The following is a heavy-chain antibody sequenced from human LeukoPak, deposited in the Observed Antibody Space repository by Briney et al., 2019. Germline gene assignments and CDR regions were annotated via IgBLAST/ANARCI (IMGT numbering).Heavy chain of an antibody. CDR3: ARHLRVGPRWFGELFY. CDR2: INHSGST. Sequence: PSETLSLTCAVYGGSFSGYYWSWIRQPPGKGLEWIGEINHSGSTNYNPSLKSRVTISVDTSKNQFSLKLSSVTAADTAVYYCARHLRVGPRWFGELFYWGQGTLVAVSS. D-gene: IGHD3-10*01. CDR1: GGSFSGYY. V-gene: IGHV4-34*01. J-gene: IGHJ4*02.